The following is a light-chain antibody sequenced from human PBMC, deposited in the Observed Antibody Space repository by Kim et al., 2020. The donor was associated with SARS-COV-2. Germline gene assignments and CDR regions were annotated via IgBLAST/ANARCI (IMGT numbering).Light chain of an antibody. Sequence: LTQPPSVSKGLRQTATLTCTGSNTNVGNQGATWLQQHQGHPPKLLFYRNNNRPSGISERFSASRSGNTASLTITGLQPEYEADYYCTAWDSSLDAQVFGGGTQLTVL. CDR1: NTNVGNQG. CDR2: RNN. CDR3: TAWDSSLDAQV. J-gene: IGLJ3*02. V-gene: IGLV10-54*04.